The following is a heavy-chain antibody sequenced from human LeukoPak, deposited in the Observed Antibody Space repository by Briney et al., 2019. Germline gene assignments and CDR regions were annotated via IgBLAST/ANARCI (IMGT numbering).Heavy chain of an antibody. D-gene: IGHD3-10*01. V-gene: IGHV1-46*01. CDR2: INPSGGGT. J-gene: IGHJ4*02. Sequence: GASVKVSCKASGYAFTSYYVYWVRQAPGQGLEWMGKINPSGGGTDYARKFQGRVTMTRDTSTSTVYMELSSLRSEDTAVYYCARDQGVTMVRGIMSPSAADYWGQGALVTVSS. CDR3: ARDQGVTMVRGIMSPSAADY. CDR1: GYAFTSYY.